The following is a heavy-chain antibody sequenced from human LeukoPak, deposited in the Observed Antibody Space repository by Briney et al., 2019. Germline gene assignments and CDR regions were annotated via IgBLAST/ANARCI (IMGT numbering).Heavy chain of an antibody. CDR2: VYYSGST. CDR3: TRAGSSSSPYYYGMDV. CDR1: GGSISSYY. J-gene: IGHJ6*02. V-gene: IGHV4-59*01. D-gene: IGHD6-6*01. Sequence: PSETLSLTCTVSGGSISSYYWSWIRQPPGKGLEWIGYVYYSGSTNYNPSLESRVTISIDTSKNQFSLNLSSVTAADTAVYFCTRAGSSSSPYYYGMDVWGQGTTVTVSS.